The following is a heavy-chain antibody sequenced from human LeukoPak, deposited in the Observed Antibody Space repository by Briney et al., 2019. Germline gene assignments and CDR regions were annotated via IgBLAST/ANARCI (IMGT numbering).Heavy chain of an antibody. J-gene: IGHJ5*02. CDR1: GGSITSANYY. CDR2: SHYSGSA. CDR3: ARSLHDTVTGFHWFDP. D-gene: IGHD3-9*01. V-gene: IGHV4-39*01. Sequence: PAETLSLTCTVSGGSITSANYYWAWIRKPPGKGLEWIASSHYSGSAYDNPSLKSRVSVSEDTSKNQFSMKLRSVTAADTAVYFCARSLHDTVTGFHWFDPWGQGTPVTVSS.